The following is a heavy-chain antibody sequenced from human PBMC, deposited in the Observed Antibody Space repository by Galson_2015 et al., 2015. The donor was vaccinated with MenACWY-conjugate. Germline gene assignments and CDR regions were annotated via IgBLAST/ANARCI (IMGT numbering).Heavy chain of an antibody. CDR3: ARATWSYFDNGGYPNWFDT. V-gene: IGHV4-39*07. J-gene: IGHJ5*02. Sequence: SETLSLTCTVSGGSISSSDFYWDWIRQSPGKGLEWIGSIFYSGISNYNPSLKSRVSISVDTSKNVFSLRLSAVTAADTAEYYCARATWSYFDNGGYPNWFDTWGRGTLVIVSS. D-gene: IGHD3-22*01. CDR2: IFYSGIS. CDR1: GGSISSSDFY.